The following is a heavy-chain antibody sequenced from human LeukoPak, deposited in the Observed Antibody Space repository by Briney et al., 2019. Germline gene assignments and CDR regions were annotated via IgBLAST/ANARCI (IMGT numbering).Heavy chain of an antibody. V-gene: IGHV3-21*01. Sequence: GGSLRLSCAASGFTFSSYSMNWVRQAPGKGLEWVSSISSSSSYIYYADSVKGRFTISRDNAKNSLYLQMNSLRAEDTAVYYCARDCSSTSCYFYYYYYMDAWGKGTTVTVSS. CDR1: GFTFSSYS. CDR2: ISSSSSYI. CDR3: ARDCSSTSCYFYYYYYMDA. J-gene: IGHJ6*03. D-gene: IGHD2-2*01.